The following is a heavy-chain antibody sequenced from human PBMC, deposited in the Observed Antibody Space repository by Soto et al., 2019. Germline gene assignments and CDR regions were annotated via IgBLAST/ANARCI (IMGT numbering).Heavy chain of an antibody. D-gene: IGHD2-15*01. CDR1: GFTFGDYS. J-gene: IGHJ4*02. V-gene: IGHV3-49*03. CDR3: TRTGGGTATVQ. Sequence: PGGSLRLSCTASGFTFGDYSMSWFRQAPGKGLEWVGFIRSKTYGGTSDYAASVKGRFTISRDDSKGIAFLQMNSLKTEDTAVYYCTRTGGGTATVQWGQGTLVTVSS. CDR2: IRSKTYGGTS.